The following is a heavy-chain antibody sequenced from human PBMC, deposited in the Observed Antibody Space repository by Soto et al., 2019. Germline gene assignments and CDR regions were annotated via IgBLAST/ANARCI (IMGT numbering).Heavy chain of an antibody. CDR2: IYYSGST. V-gene: IGHV4-61*01. Sequence: SETLCLTCTFSGGSVSIGSYYWSWIRQPPGKGLEWIGYIYYSGSTNYNPSLKSRVTISVDTSKNQFSLKLSSVTAADTAVYYCARGLAGVEDYYYGMDVWGQGTTVTVSS. CDR1: GGSVSIGSYY. CDR3: ARGLAGVEDYYYGMDV. D-gene: IGHD3-10*01. J-gene: IGHJ6*02.